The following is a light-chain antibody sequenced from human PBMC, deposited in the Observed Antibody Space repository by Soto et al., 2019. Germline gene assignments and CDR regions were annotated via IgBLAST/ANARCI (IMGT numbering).Light chain of an antibody. CDR2: GAS. V-gene: IGKV3-20*01. J-gene: IGKJ1*01. CDR1: QSVSSNS. CDR3: QQYQTSPRA. Sequence: EIVVTQSPGSLSVSPGERATLSCRASQSVSSNSLAWYQQRPGQAPRLLIYGASSRATGIPDRFSGSGSETDFTLTISRLEPEDFAVYYCQQYQTSPRAFGQGTKVDIK.